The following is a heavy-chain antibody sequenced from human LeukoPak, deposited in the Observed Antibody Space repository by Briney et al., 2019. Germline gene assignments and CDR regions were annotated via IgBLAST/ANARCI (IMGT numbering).Heavy chain of an antibody. J-gene: IGHJ4*02. V-gene: IGHV3-15*01. D-gene: IGHD1-26*01. CDR1: GFTFSSYA. CDR2: IKSEVNGGTI. Sequence: GGSLRLSCAASGFTFSSYAMSWVRQAPGKGLEWVGRIKSEVNGGTIDYAAPVKGRFTISRDDSKNTLYVQMNSLKIEDTAVYYCTTNRLGIYFDYWGQGTLVTVSS. CDR3: TTNRLGIYFDY.